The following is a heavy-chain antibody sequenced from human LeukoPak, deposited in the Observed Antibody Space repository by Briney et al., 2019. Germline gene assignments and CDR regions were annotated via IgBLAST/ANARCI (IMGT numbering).Heavy chain of an antibody. Sequence: GSGPTLVKPTQTLTLTCTFSGFSLSTSGVGVGWIRQPPGKALEWLALIYWDDDKRYSPSLKSRLTITKDTSKNQVVLTMTNVDPVDTATYYCALVKTTVTVKWGQGTLVTVSS. CDR2: IYWDDDK. D-gene: IGHD4-17*01. CDR1: GFSLSTSGVG. J-gene: IGHJ4*02. CDR3: ALVKTTVTVK. V-gene: IGHV2-5*02.